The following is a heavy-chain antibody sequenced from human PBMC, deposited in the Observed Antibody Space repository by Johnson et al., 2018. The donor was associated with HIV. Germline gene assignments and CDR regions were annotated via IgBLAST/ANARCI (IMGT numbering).Heavy chain of an antibody. CDR1: GFTVSSNY. J-gene: IGHJ3*02. Sequence: VQLVESGGGLIQPGGSLRLSCAASGFTVSSNYMSWVRQAPGKGLEWVSVIYSGGSTYYADSVKGRFTIPRDNSKNTLYLQMNSLRAEDTAVYYCARATYYDSRDDAFDIWGQGTMVTVSS. V-gene: IGHV3-66*03. D-gene: IGHD3-22*01. CDR3: ARATYYDSRDDAFDI. CDR2: IYSGGST.